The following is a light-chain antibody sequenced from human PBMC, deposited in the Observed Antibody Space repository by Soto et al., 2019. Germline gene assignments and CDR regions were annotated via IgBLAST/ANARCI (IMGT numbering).Light chain of an antibody. Sequence: EIVFKQYPGTLSLSPGERAALSCRASQSVSSNYLDWYQQPPGQDNRLLIYGASYRATGIPDRFSGSGSGTDFTLTISGLEPEDFAVYYCQQCGSSPWTFGQGTKV. CDR3: QQCGSSPWT. CDR1: QSVSSNY. V-gene: IGKV3-20*01. J-gene: IGKJ1*01. CDR2: GAS.